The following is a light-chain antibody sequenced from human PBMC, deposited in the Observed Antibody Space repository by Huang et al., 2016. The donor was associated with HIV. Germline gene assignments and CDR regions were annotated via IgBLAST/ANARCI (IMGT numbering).Light chain of an antibody. CDR3: QKYNSASFT. J-gene: IGKJ3*01. CDR1: QGIANY. CDR2: GAS. Sequence: DIQMTQSPSSLSASVGDTVTITCRASQGIANYLAWYQQKPGKVPKLLISGASTLQSGVPSRFSGVGSGTYFTLTISSLQPEDVATYYCQKYNSASFTFGPGTKVDIK. V-gene: IGKV1-27*01.